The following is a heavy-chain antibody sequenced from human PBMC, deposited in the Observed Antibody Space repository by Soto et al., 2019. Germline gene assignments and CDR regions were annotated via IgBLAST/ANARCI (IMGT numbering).Heavy chain of an antibody. CDR2: IIPILGTA. D-gene: IGHD3-22*01. CDR1: GGTFSSYA. Sequence: QVQLVQSGAEVKKPGSSVKVSCKASGGTFSSYAISWVRQDPGQGLEWTGEIIPILGTANYAQKFQGRVTITADESTSTAYMELSSLRSEDTAVYYCARDRGPSSGYYPYWFDPWGQGTLVTVSS. CDR3: ARDRGPSSGYYPYWFDP. J-gene: IGHJ5*02. V-gene: IGHV1-69*12.